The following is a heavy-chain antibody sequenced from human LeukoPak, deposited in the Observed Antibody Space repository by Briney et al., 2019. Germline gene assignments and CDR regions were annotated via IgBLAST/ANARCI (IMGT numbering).Heavy chain of an antibody. J-gene: IGHJ4*02. D-gene: IGHD5-18*01. Sequence: GGSLRFSCAASGFTFSSYEMNWVRQAPGKGLEWVSYISSSGSTIYYADSVKGRFTISRDNAKNSLYLQMNSLRAEDTAVYYCARVAGDTAIGVDYWGQGTLVTVSS. CDR1: GFTFSSYE. V-gene: IGHV3-48*03. CDR2: ISSSGSTI. CDR3: ARVAGDTAIGVDY.